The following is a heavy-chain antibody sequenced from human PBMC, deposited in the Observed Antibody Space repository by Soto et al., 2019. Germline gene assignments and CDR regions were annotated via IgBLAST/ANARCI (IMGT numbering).Heavy chain of an antibody. CDR3: ARAPIMWISSSDSTPRFAY. D-gene: IGHD6-6*01. V-gene: IGHV4-34*01. CDR1: GGSFSGYY. CDR2: INHSGST. Sequence: PAETLSLTCAVFGGSFSGYYWSWIRQPPGKGLEWIGEINHSGSTNYNPSLKSRVTISVDTSKNQFSLKLSSVTAADTAVYYCARAPIMWISSSDSTPRFAYWGQGALVTVSS. J-gene: IGHJ4*02.